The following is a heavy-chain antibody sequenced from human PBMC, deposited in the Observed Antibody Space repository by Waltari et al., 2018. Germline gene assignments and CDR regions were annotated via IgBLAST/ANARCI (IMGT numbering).Heavy chain of an antibody. CDR1: GFTFSSYG. V-gene: IGHV3-30*02. D-gene: IGHD1-26*01. Sequence: QVQLVESGGGVVQPGGSLRLSCAASGFTFSSYGMHWVRQAPGKGLGWVAFIRYDGSNKYYADSVKGRFTISRDNSKNTLYLQMNSLRAEDTAVYYCVLTWELLTAGFDYWGQGTLVTVSS. CDR3: VLTWELLTAGFDY. CDR2: IRYDGSNK. J-gene: IGHJ4*02.